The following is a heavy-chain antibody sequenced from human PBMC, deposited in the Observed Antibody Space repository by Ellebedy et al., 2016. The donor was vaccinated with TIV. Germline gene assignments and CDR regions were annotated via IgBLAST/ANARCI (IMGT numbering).Heavy chain of an antibody. CDR1: GFTFSSFW. CDR3: ARRSTDFAFDS. D-gene: IGHD3/OR15-3a*01. Sequence: GESLKISCEASGFTFSSFWMSWVRQAPGKALEWVADIKQDSSKKYYVDSVKGRFTISRDNAKSSLYLYMNSLRAEDTAMYFCARRSTDFAFDSWGQGTLVTVSS. CDR2: IKQDSSKK. J-gene: IGHJ4*02. V-gene: IGHV3-7*03.